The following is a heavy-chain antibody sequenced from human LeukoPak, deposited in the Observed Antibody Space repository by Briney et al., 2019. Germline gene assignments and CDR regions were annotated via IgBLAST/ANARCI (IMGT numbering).Heavy chain of an antibody. Sequence: GGSLRLSCAASGHSFSDYAWGWLRQAPGKGLEWVSGMSGSGGTYYAHSVRGRFTISRDISKNSLDLQMNSLRVDDTSVYYCARGRWGHFDYWGQGTLVTVSS. D-gene: IGHD3-16*01. CDR3: ARGRWGHFDY. CDR2: MSGSGGT. J-gene: IGHJ4*02. CDR1: GHSFSDYA. V-gene: IGHV3-23*01.